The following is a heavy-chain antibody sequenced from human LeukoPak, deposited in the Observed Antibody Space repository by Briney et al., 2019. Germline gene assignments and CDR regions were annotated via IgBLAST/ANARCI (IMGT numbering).Heavy chain of an antibody. CDR1: GYTFTGYY. CDR3: ASSGIAAAPGSWGYYCYYMDV. J-gene: IGHJ6*03. CDR2: SNPNSGGT. V-gene: IGHV1-2*02. Sequence: ASVKVSCKASGYTFTGYYMHWVRQAPGQGLEWRGWSNPNSGGTNYAQKFQVRVTMTRDTSISTAYMELSRLRSDDTAVYYCASSGIAAAPGSWGYYCYYMDVWGKGTTVTVSS. D-gene: IGHD6-13*01.